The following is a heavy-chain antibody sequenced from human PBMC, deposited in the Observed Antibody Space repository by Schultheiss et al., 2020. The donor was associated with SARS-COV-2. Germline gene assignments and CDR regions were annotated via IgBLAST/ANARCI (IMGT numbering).Heavy chain of an antibody. Sequence: GESLKISCAASGFTFDDYAMHWVRQAPGKGLEWVSAISGSGGSTYYADSVKGRFTISRDNSKNSLYLQMNSLRTEDTALYYCAKEGRTSVYATFNYYYYGMDVWGQGTTVTVSS. V-gene: IGHV3-43*02. CDR2: ISGSGGST. CDR3: AKEGRTSVYATFNYYYYGMDV. CDR1: GFTFDDYA. J-gene: IGHJ6*02. D-gene: IGHD2-8*01.